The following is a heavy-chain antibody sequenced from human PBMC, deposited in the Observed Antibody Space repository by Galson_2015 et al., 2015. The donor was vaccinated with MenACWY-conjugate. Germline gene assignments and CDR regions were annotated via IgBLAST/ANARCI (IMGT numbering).Heavy chain of an antibody. D-gene: IGHD4-11*01. Sequence: SLRLSCAASGFTFSSYSMNWVRQAPGKGLERVSYISSSSSTIYYADSVKGRFTISRDNAKNSLYLQMNSLRDEDTAVYYCARVDYLDGYYFDYWGQGTLVTVSS. CDR3: ARVDYLDGYYFDY. J-gene: IGHJ4*02. V-gene: IGHV3-48*02. CDR2: ISSSSSTI. CDR1: GFTFSSYS.